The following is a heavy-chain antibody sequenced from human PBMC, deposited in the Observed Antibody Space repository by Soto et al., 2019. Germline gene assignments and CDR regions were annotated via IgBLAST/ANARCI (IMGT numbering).Heavy chain of an antibody. D-gene: IGHD3-22*01. Sequence: EVQLVQSGAEVKKPGESLRISCKGSGYSFTSYWISWVRQMPGKGLEWMGRIDPSDSYTNYSPSFQGHVTISADKSISTAYLQWSSLKASDTAMYYCARRDYYDSSGYRGWFDPWGQGTLVTVSS. J-gene: IGHJ5*02. CDR3: ARRDYYDSSGYRGWFDP. CDR1: GYSFTSYW. CDR2: IDPSDSYT. V-gene: IGHV5-10-1*03.